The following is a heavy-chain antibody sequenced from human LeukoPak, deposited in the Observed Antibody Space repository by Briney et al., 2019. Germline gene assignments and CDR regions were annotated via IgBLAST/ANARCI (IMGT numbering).Heavy chain of an antibody. CDR1: GGSISSHY. D-gene: IGHD1-26*01. CDR3: ATFKATSSGMDV. Sequence: SETLSLTCTVSGGSISSHYWSWIRQPPGKGLEWIGYIYYSGSTNYNPSLKSRVTISVDTSKNQFSLKLSSVTAADTAVYYCATFKATSSGMDVWGQGTTVTVSS. V-gene: IGHV4-59*08. CDR2: IYYSGST. J-gene: IGHJ6*02.